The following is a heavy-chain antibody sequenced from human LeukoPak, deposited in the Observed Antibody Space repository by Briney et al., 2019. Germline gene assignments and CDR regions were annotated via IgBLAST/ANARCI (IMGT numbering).Heavy chain of an antibody. D-gene: IGHD6-19*01. V-gene: IGHV4-30-2*01. CDR3: ARTRSATYSSGSDYYFDY. CDR2: IYHSGST. CDR1: GGSISSGGYS. J-gene: IGHJ4*02. Sequence: SETLSLTCAVSGGSISSGGYSWSWIRQPPGKGLEWIGYIYHSGSTYYNPSLKSRVTISVGRSKNQFSLKLSSVTAADTAVYYCARTRSATYSSGSDYYFDYWGQGTLVTVSS.